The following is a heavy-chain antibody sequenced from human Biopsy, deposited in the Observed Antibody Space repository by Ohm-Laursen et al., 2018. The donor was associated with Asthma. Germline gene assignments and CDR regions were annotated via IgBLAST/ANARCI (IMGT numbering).Heavy chain of an antibody. Sequence: ASVKVSCKAPGGTFSNFAISWVRQAPGHGLEWLGGILTDFGTTNYAQKFQGRVTITADESTSTAYMEVTSLRSEDTAIYYCARCQVGYSSGWSLLLKKIYYSGMDVWGQGTAVTVSS. CDR1: GGTFSNFA. J-gene: IGHJ6*02. D-gene: IGHD6-19*01. CDR3: ARCQVGYSSGWSLLLKKIYYSGMDV. V-gene: IGHV1-69*13. CDR2: ILTDFGTT.